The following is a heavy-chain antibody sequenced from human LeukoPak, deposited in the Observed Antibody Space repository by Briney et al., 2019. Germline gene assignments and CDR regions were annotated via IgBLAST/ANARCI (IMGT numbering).Heavy chain of an antibody. CDR3: VRDVTRGGR. CDR2: INPKPNSGAT. CDR1: GFTFTDSY. J-gene: IGHJ4*02. V-gene: IGHV1-2*02. D-gene: IGHD3-10*01. Sequence: ASVKVSCKDSGFTFTDSYMHWARQAPGQGLEWMGWINPKPNSGATMYAQKFQGRVTMTRDTSISTAYMELSGLRSDDTAVYYCVRDVTRGGRWGQGTLVTVSS.